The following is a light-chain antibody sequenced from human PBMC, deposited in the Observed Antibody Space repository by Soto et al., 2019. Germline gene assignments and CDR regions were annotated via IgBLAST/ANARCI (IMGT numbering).Light chain of an antibody. Sequence: IVLTQSPATLSLSPGERATLSCTASQHVTTTYIAWYQQKFGQAPRLLIYGASTRATGTPDRFTGGGFGTDFTLTISRVEPEDFEVYYCQQYDSSFTFGGGPKVEMK. CDR2: GAS. CDR3: QQYDSSFT. J-gene: IGKJ4*01. V-gene: IGKV3-20*01. CDR1: QHVTTTY.